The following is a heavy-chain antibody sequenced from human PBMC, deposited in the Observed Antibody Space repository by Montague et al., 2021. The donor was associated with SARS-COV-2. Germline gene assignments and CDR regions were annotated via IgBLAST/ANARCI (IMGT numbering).Heavy chain of an antibody. Sequence: SETLSLTCTVSSGSISNDIYYWGWIRQPPGKGPEWIGGSRYGGTSYYNPSLKSRVTSSIDTSKNQCSLKTTAVTAADTAVYFCARQDIQLRFDLWGRGTLVTVSS. CDR1: SGSISNDIYY. D-gene: IGHD1-1*01. J-gene: IGHJ2*01. CDR2: SRYGGTS. CDR3: ARQDIQLRFDL. V-gene: IGHV4-39*01.